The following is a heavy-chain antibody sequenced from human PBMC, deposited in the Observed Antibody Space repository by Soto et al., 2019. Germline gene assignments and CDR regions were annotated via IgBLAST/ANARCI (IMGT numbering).Heavy chain of an antibody. V-gene: IGHV3-23*01. J-gene: IGHJ4*02. CDR1: GFTFSSCA. D-gene: IGHD6-19*01. CDR2: ISGNGGRT. Sequence: EVQLLESGGGLVQPGGSLRLSCAASGFTFSSCAMSWVRQAPGKGLEWVSGISGNGGRTYHADSVKGRFTISRDNTKNTLDLQMNSLRGEDAAVYYWGKANKYSNGWYDYWGQGILVTVSS. CDR3: GKANKYSNGWYDY.